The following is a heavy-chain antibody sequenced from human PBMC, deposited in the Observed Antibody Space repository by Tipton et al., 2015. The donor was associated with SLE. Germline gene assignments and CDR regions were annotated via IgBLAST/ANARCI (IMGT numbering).Heavy chain of an antibody. Sequence: TLSLTCTVSGGSLSSYYWSWIRQPAGKGLEWIGRIYTSGSTNYNPSLKSRVTMSVDTSKNQFSLKLSSVTAADTAVYYCARSMEQQLANWFDPWGQGTLVTVSS. CDR2: IYTSGST. J-gene: IGHJ5*02. V-gene: IGHV4-4*07. CDR1: GGSLSSYY. D-gene: IGHD6-13*01. CDR3: ARSMEQQLANWFDP.